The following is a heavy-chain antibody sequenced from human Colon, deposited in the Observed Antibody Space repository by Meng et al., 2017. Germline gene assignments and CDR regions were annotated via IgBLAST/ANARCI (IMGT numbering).Heavy chain of an antibody. CDR2: INPNSGST. Sequence: ASVKVSCKTSGYTFTSHYIHWVRQAPGQGLEWMGIINPNSGSTSYAQKFQGRLTMTRDTSTSTVYMEVSSLRSEATAVYYCARDYSAAETSWWLDPWGQGTLVTVSS. D-gene: IGHD2-21*01. CDR1: GYTFTSHY. J-gene: IGHJ5*02. V-gene: IGHV1-46*01. CDR3: ARDYSAAETSWWLDP.